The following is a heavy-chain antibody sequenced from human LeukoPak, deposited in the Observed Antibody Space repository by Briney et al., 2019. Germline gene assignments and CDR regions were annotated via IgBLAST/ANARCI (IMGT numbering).Heavy chain of an antibody. Sequence: SETLSLTCAVYGGSFSGYYWSWIRQPPGKGLEWIWEINHSGSTNYNPSLKSRVTISVDTSKNPFYLKLSSVTAADTAVYYCARGPYRLGYCSGGSCYYFDYWGQGTLVTVSS. CDR3: ARGPYRLGYCSGGSCYYFDY. V-gene: IGHV4-34*01. D-gene: IGHD2-15*01. CDR2: INHSGST. J-gene: IGHJ4*02. CDR1: GGSFSGYY.